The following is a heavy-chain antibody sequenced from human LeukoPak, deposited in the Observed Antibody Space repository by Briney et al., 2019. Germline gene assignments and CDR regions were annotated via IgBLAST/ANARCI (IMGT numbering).Heavy chain of an antibody. CDR3: ARDSQDFWSGYAGFDY. CDR2: ISGSGGST. CDR1: GFTFSSYA. V-gene: IGHV3-23*01. D-gene: IGHD3-3*01. J-gene: IGHJ4*02. Sequence: PGGSLRLSCAASGFTFSSYAMSWVRQAPGKGLEWVSAISGSGGSTYYADSVKGRFTISRDNAKNSLYLQMNSPRAEDTAVYYCARDSQDFWSGYAGFDYWGQGTLVTVSS.